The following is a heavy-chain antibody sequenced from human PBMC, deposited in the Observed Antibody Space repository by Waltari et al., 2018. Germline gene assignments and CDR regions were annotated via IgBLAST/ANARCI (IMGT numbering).Heavy chain of an antibody. CDR1: GFDLGSYG. Sequence: QVQLVESGGGVVRPGGSLRRSCVASGFDLGSYGMHWLRQAPGKGLEWVAFIRHDRSSEHYGESVKGRFIISTENFKNTLYLQMNSLRIEDTGIYYCAKDIRNGWYADYLGQGTLVTVSS. CDR3: AKDIRNGWYADY. V-gene: IGHV3-30*02. J-gene: IGHJ4*02. D-gene: IGHD6-19*01. CDR2: IRHDRSSE.